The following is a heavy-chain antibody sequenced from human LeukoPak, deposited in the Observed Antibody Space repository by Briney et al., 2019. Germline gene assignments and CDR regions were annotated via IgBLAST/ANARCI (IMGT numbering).Heavy chain of an antibody. J-gene: IGHJ5*02. Sequence: GGCLRLSCAASEFTFSSYGVSWVRQAPGKGLEWVSSISGSGGSTQYADSVQGRFAISRDNSKNTLYLQMNSLRAEDTAVYYCAKAPQIAWGQGTLVTVSS. CDR2: ISGSGGST. V-gene: IGHV3-23*01. CDR1: EFTFSSYG. CDR3: AKAPQIA. D-gene: IGHD1-14*01.